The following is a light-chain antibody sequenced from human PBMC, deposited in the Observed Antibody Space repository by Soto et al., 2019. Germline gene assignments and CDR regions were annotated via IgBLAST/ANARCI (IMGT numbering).Light chain of an antibody. CDR2: EVT. V-gene: IGLV2-14*01. J-gene: IGLJ1*01. CDR3: SSYTSSTEDV. CDR1: TSDVGFYNY. Sequence: QSALTQPASVSGSPGQSITISCTGTTSDVGFYNYVSWYQHHPGKAPKLLIYEVTNRHSGVSNRFSGSKSGNTASLTISGLQAEDEADYYGSSYTSSTEDVLGTWTKVTVL.